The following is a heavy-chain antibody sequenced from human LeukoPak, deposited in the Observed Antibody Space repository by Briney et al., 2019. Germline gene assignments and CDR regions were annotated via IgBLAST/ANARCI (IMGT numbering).Heavy chain of an antibody. V-gene: IGHV3-30*18. Sequence: GGSLRLSCEASGFTFIGYGMHWVRQAPGKGLEWVAGISYDGSNQYYTDSVKGRFTISRDNSKNTLYLQMNSLRPQDTAVYYCAKPRGGDSWAFDFWGQGTMVTVSS. D-gene: IGHD2-21*02. CDR2: ISYDGSNQ. J-gene: IGHJ3*01. CDR1: GFTFIGYG. CDR3: AKPRGGDSWAFDF.